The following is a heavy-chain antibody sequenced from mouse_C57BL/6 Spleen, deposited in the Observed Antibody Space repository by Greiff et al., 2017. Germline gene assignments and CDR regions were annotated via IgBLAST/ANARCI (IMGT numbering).Heavy chain of an antibody. D-gene: IGHD3-2*02. J-gene: IGHJ2*01. V-gene: IGHV1-47*01. CDR3: ARSGGSGLDGNYCDY. Sequence: SGYTFTTYPIEWMKQNHGKSLEWIGNFHPYNDDTKYNEKFKGKATLTVEKSSSTVYLELSRLTSDDSAVYYCARSGGSGLDGNYCDYWGQGTTLTVSS. CDR1: GYTFTTYP. CDR2: FHPYNDDT.